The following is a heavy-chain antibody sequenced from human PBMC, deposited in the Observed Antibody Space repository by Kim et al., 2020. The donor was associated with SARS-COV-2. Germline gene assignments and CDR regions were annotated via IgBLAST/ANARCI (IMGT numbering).Heavy chain of an antibody. Sequence: GGSLRLSCAASGFTFSSYGMHWVRQAPGKGLEWVAVIWYDGSNKYYADSVKGRFTISRDNSKNTLYLQMNSLRAEDTAVYYCAKSYYDFWSGYYTGEYGMDVWGQGTTVTVSS. J-gene: IGHJ6*02. CDR1: GFTFSSYG. D-gene: IGHD3-3*01. CDR3: AKSYYDFWSGYYTGEYGMDV. CDR2: IWYDGSNK. V-gene: IGHV3-33*06.